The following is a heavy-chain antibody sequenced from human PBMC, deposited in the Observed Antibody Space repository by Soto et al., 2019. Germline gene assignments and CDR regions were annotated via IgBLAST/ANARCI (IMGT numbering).Heavy chain of an antibody. D-gene: IGHD6-6*01. J-gene: IGHJ6*02. V-gene: IGHV1-3*01. Sequence: ASVKVSCKASGYTFTSYAMHWVRQAPGQRLEWMGWINAGNGNTKYSQKFQGRATITRETSASTAYMELSSLRSEDTAVYYCARNGPTGGIAARPKDYYYYGMDVWGQGTTVTVSS. CDR3: ARNGPTGGIAARPKDYYYYGMDV. CDR1: GYTFTSYA. CDR2: INAGNGNT.